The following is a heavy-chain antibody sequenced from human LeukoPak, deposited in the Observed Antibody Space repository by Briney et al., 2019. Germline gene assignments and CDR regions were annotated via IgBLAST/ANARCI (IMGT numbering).Heavy chain of an antibody. CDR1: GFTFSSYA. CDR2: ISGSGGST. V-gene: IGHV3-23*01. Sequence: GGSLRLSCAASGFTFSSYAMSWVRQAPGKGLEWVSAISGSGGSTYYADSVKGRFTISRDNAKNSLYLQMNSLRAEDTAVYYCARDPRGSTVTQYFDYWGQGTLVTVSS. D-gene: IGHD4-17*01. CDR3: ARDPRGSTVTQYFDY. J-gene: IGHJ4*02.